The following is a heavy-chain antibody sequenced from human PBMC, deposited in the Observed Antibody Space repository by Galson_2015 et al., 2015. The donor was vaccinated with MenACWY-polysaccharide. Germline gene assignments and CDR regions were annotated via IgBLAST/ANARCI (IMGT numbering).Heavy chain of an antibody. J-gene: IGHJ5*02. Sequence: SVKVSCKASGYTFTNYYVQWVRQAPGQGLEWMGIIHPSGGSTTYTQKFQGRVTMTSDTSTSTVYMELSSLRSEDTAVYYCARNHGGYNSPPGSWGQGTLVTVSS. CDR2: IHPSGGST. D-gene: IGHD5-24*01. V-gene: IGHV1-46*01. CDR3: ARNHGGYNSPPGS. CDR1: GYTFTNYY.